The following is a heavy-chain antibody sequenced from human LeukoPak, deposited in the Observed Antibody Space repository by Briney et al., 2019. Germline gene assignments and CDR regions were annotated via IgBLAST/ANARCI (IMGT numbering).Heavy chain of an antibody. CDR3: ARGAAGGYCSSTNCGHAFDI. CDR1: GFTFSHYT. CDR2: MSSSSTYI. D-gene: IGHD2-2*01. Sequence: TGGSLGLSCAASGFTFSHYTMNWVRQAPGKGLEWVSSMSSSSTYIYYADSVKGRFTISRDNAKNSLYLQMNSLRAEDTAVYYCARGAAGGYCSSTNCGHAFDIWGQGTMVTVSS. J-gene: IGHJ3*02. V-gene: IGHV3-21*01.